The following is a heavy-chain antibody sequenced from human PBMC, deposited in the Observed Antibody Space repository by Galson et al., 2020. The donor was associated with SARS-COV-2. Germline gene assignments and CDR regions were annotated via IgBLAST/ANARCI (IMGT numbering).Heavy chain of an antibody. Sequence: GGSLRLSCAASGFTFSSYGMHWVRQAPGKGLEWVAVIWYDGSNKYYADSVKGRFTISRDNSKNTLYLQMNSLRAEDTAVYYCARDGDSTTIFGVVIINHYVDYWGQGTLVTVSS. CDR1: GFTFSSYG. V-gene: IGHV3-33*01. D-gene: IGHD3-3*01. CDR2: IWYDGSNK. J-gene: IGHJ4*02. CDR3: ARDGDSTTIFGVVIINHYVDY.